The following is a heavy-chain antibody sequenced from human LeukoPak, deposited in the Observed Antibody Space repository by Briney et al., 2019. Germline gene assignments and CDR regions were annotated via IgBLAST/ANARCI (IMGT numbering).Heavy chain of an antibody. J-gene: IGHJ4*02. D-gene: IGHD1-26*01. CDR3: ARDLSSGSYYRDY. CDR2: ISSSGSTI. CDR1: GFTFSDYY. Sequence: PGGSLRLSCAAPGFTFSDYYMSWIRQAPGKGLEWVSYISSSGSTIYYADSVKGRFTISRDNAKNSLYLQMNSLRAEDTAVYYCARDLSSGSYYRDYWGQGTLVTVSS. V-gene: IGHV3-11*01.